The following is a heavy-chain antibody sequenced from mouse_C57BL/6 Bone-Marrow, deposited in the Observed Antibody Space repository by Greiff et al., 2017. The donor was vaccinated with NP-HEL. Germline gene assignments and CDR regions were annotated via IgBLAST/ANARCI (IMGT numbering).Heavy chain of an antibody. CDR2: INPNNGGT. CDR1: GYTFTDYY. Sequence: VQLQQSGPELVKPGASVKISCKASGYTFTDYYMNWVKQSHGKSLEWIGDINPNNGGTSYKQKFKGKATLTVDKSSSTAYMELRSLTSEDSAVYYCARYPDYYGSLYYFDYWGQGTTLTVSS. J-gene: IGHJ2*01. D-gene: IGHD1-1*01. V-gene: IGHV1-26*01. CDR3: ARYPDYYGSLYYFDY.